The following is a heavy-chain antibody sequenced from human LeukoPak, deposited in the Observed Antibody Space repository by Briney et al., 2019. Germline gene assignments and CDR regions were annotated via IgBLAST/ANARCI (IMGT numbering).Heavy chain of an antibody. J-gene: IGHJ4*02. D-gene: IGHD3-22*01. V-gene: IGHV3-30*02. CDR1: GFTFSSYG. Sequence: PGGSLRLSCAASGFTFSSYGMHWVRQAPGKGLEWVAFIRYDGSNKDYADSVKGRFTISRDNSKNTLYLQMNSLRPEDTAVYYCAVYYEAPTYWGRGTLVTVSS. CDR2: IRYDGSNK. CDR3: AVYYEAPTY.